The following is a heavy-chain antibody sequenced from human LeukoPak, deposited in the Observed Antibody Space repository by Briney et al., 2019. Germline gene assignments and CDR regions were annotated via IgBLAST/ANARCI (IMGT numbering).Heavy chain of an antibody. J-gene: IGHJ5*02. CDR2: INHSGST. Sequence: PSETLSLTCAVYGGSFSGYYWSWIRQPPGKGLEWIGEINHSGSTNYNPSLKSRVTISVDTSKNQFSLKLSSVTAADTAAYYCARGLRFYYGSGSYPQKYNWFDPWGQGTLVTVSS. CDR1: GGSFSGYY. V-gene: IGHV4-34*01. D-gene: IGHD3-10*01. CDR3: ARGLRFYYGSGSYPQKYNWFDP.